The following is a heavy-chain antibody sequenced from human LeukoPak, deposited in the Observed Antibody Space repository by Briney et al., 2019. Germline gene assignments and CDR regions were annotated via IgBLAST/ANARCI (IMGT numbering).Heavy chain of an antibody. V-gene: IGHV4-39*01. CDR1: GGSISSSSYY. J-gene: IGHJ5*02. CDR2: IYYSGST. CDR3: ARVDYGDYLNWFDP. D-gene: IGHD4-17*01. Sequence: SETLSLTCTVSGGSISSSSYYWGWLRQPPGKGLEWIGSIYYSGSTYYNSSLKSRVTISVDTSKNQFSLKLSSVTAADTAVYYCARVDYGDYLNWFDPWGQGTLVTVSS.